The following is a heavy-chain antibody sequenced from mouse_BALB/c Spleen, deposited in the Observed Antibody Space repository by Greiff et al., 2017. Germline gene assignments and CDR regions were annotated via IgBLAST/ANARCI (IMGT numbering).Heavy chain of an antibody. V-gene: IGHV2-9*02. J-gene: IGHJ4*01. CDR2: IWAGGST. CDR3: ARVRNGNYVGYAMDY. CDR1: GFSLTSYG. Sequence: VQLKESGPGLVAPSQSLSITCTVSGFSLTSYGVHWVRQPPGKGLEWLGVIWAGGSTNYNSALMSRLSISKDNSKSQVFLKMNSLQTDDTAMYYCARVRNGNYVGYAMDYWGQGTSVTVSS. D-gene: IGHD2-1*01.